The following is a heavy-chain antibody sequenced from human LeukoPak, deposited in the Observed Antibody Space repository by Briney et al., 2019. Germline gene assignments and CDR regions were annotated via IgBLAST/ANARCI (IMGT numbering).Heavy chain of an antibody. CDR1: GFTVSSNY. J-gene: IGHJ4*02. V-gene: IGHV3-66*02. CDR3: ARGIPVASTYYFDY. D-gene: IGHD6-19*01. Sequence: GGSLRLSCAASGFTVSSNYMSWVRQAPGKGLEWVSVLYSGGSTYYADSVKGRFSVSRDNSKNTLYLQMNGLRTEDTAVYYCARGIPVASTYYFDYWGQGTLVTVSS. CDR2: LYSGGST.